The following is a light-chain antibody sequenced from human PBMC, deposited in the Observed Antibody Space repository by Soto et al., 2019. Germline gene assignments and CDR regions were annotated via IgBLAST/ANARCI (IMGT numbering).Light chain of an antibody. J-gene: IGKJ2*01. CDR2: KAI. CDR1: QSISNW. Sequence: DIQMTQSPSTLSASVGDRVTITCRASQSISNWLAWYQQKPGKAPKLLIYKAINLQSGVPSRFSGSGSGTEFSLTISGLQPDDFATYYCQRYSDFQYAFGQGTKLQMK. V-gene: IGKV1-5*03. CDR3: QRYSDFQYA.